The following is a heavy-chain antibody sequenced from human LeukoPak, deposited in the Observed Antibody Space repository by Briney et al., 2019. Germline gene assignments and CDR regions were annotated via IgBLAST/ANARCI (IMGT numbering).Heavy chain of an antibody. V-gene: IGHV4-61*02. Sequence: PSETLSLTCTVSGGSISSGSYYWSWIRQPAGKGLEWIGRIYTSGSTNYNPSLKSRVTISVDTSKNQFSLKLSSVTAADTAVYYCARTDTAMVYYYYYMDVWGKGTTVTVSS. CDR1: GGSISSGSYY. CDR3: ARTDTAMVYYYYYMDV. CDR2: IYTSGST. J-gene: IGHJ6*03. D-gene: IGHD5-18*01.